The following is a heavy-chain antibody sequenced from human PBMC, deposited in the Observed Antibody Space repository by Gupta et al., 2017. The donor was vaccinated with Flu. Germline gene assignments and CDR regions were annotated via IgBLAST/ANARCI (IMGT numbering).Heavy chain of an antibody. CDR3: SREPEEQWLKRYFDY. CDR1: GFTFRGYC. J-gene: IGHJ4*02. CDR2: IKRDGSEK. Sequence: EVQLVELGGGLVQPGGSLGLSWQASGFTFRGYCMSWFRQAPGKGLEWVANIKRDGSEKYYVDSVKGRFTISRDNAKNSLYLQMNSLRAEDTAVYYCSREPEEQWLKRYFDYWGQGTLVTVSS. V-gene: IGHV3-7*01. D-gene: IGHD6-19*01.